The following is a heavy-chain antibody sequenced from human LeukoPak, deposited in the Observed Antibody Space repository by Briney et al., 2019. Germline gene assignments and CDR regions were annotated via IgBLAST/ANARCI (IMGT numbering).Heavy chain of an antibody. CDR1: GGSINSGDYY. J-gene: IGHJ6*02. CDR2: IYYSGST. V-gene: IGHV4-30-4*01. D-gene: IGHD3-22*01. CDR3: ARDSYTYYYDSSGYYYGMDV. Sequence: PSETLSLTCTVSGGSINSGDYYWSWIRQPPGKGLEWIGYIYYSGSTYYNPSLKSRVTISVDTSKNQFSLKLSSVTAADTAVYYCARDSYTYYYDSSGYYYGMDVWGQGTTVTVSS.